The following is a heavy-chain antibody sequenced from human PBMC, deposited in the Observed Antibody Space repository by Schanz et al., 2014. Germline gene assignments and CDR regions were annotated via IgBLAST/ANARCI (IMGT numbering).Heavy chain of an antibody. V-gene: IGHV3-33*01. CDR3: ARDQYYFGSGNPFDI. CDR2: IWFDGTNK. CDR1: GFTLSSYG. Sequence: VHLVESGGGVVQPGRSLRLSCSASGFTLSSYGMHWVRQAPGKELEWLAVIWFDGTNKYNADSVKGRFTISRDTSKNTLYLLLNSLRAEDTAVYYCARDQYYFGSGNPFDIWGQGTMVTVSS. J-gene: IGHJ3*02. D-gene: IGHD3-10*01.